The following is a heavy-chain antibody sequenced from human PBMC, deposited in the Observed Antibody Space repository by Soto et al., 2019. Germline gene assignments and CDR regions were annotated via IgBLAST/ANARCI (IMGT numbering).Heavy chain of an antibody. J-gene: IGHJ4*02. CDR2: IYPGDSDT. V-gene: IGHV5-51*01. Sequence: PGESLKISCKGSGYSVSSYWIGWVRQMPGKGLEWMGIIYPGDSDTRYSPSFQGQVTISADKSISTAYLQWSSLKASDTAMYYCARHGVGDILTGQPDYWGQGTLVTVSS. CDR1: GYSVSSYW. D-gene: IGHD3-9*01. CDR3: ARHGVGDILTGQPDY.